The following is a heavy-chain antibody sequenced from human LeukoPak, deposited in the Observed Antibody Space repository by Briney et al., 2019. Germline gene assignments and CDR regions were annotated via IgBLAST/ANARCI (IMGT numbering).Heavy chain of an antibody. Sequence: ASVKVSCKASGYSFTSYEINWVRQAAGHGLESMGWMNPNSGNTGYAQKFQGRVTITRNTSISTAYMELSSLKSEDTAVYYCARNVRQFYYDSSGGYELYYYYMDVWGKGTTVTVSS. CDR2: MNPNSGNT. CDR1: GYSFTSYE. J-gene: IGHJ6*03. V-gene: IGHV1-8*03. CDR3: ARNVRQFYYDSSGGYELYYYYMDV. D-gene: IGHD3-22*01.